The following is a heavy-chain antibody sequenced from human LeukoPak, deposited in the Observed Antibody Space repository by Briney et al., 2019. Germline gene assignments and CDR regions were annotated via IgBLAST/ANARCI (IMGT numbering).Heavy chain of an antibody. CDR1: GFTFSSYG. CDR2: ISYDGRNK. D-gene: IGHD3-10*01. CDR3: AKSYYYYGSGSFDY. Sequence: GGSLRLSCAASGFTFSSYGMHWVRQAPGKGLEWVAVISYDGRNKYYADSVKGRFTISRDNSKNTLYLQMNSLRAEDTAVYYCAKSYYYYGSGSFDYWGQGTLVTVSS. V-gene: IGHV3-30*18. J-gene: IGHJ4*02.